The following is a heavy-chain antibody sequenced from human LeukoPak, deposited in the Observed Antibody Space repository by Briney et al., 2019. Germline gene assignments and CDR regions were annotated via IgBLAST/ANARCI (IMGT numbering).Heavy chain of an antibody. J-gene: IGHJ4*02. V-gene: IGHV4-59*08. Sequence: TPSETLSLTCTVSGGSISSYYWSWIRQPPGKGLEWIGYIYYSGSTNYNPSLKSRVTISVDTSKNQFSLKLSSVTAADTAVYYCARRGSSPNFDYWGQGTLVTVSS. CDR2: IYYSGST. CDR3: ARRGSSPNFDY. CDR1: GGSISSYY. D-gene: IGHD6-6*01.